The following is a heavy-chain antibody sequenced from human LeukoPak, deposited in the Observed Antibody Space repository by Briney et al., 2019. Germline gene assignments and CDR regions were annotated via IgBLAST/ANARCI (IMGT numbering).Heavy chain of an antibody. V-gene: IGHV4-39*07. J-gene: IGHJ5*02. CDR3: ARDHKDSSSWYVQSWFDP. CDR1: GGSISSSSYY. D-gene: IGHD6-13*01. CDR2: IYYSGST. Sequence: PSETLSLTCTVSGGSISSSSYYWGWIRQPPGKGLEWIGSIYYSGSTNYNPSLKSRVTISVDTSKNQFSLKLSSVTAADTAVYYCARDHKDSSSWYVQSWFDPWGQGTLVTVSS.